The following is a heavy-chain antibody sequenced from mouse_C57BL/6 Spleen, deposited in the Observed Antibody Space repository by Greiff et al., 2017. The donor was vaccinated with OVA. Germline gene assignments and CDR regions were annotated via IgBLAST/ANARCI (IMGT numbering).Heavy chain of an antibody. Sequence: QVQLQQSGAELARPGASVKLSCKASGYTFTSYGISWVKQRTGQGLEWIGEIYPRSGNTYYNEKFKGKATLTADKSSSTAYMELRSLTSEDSAVDVCAVGIYYGSSYRFDDWGQGTTLTVSS. V-gene: IGHV1-81*01. CDR3: AVGIYYGSSYRFDD. CDR2: IYPRSGNT. CDR1: GYTFTSYG. D-gene: IGHD1-1*01. J-gene: IGHJ2*01.